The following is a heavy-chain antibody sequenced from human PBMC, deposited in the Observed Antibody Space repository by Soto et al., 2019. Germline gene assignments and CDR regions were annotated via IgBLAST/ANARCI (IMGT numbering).Heavy chain of an antibody. CDR2: INSDGSST. D-gene: IGHD6-13*01. J-gene: IGHJ6*02. V-gene: IGHV3-74*01. Sequence: PXVSLGLSFAASGFPVSSYGMHWVRHAPGKGLVWVSRINSDGSSTSYADSVKGRFTISRDNAKNTLYLQMNSLRAEDTAVYYCARDQVLAFSSPPPIYYYYYGMDVWGQGTTVTVSS. CDR3: ARDQVLAFSSPPPIYYYYYGMDV. CDR1: GFPVSSYG.